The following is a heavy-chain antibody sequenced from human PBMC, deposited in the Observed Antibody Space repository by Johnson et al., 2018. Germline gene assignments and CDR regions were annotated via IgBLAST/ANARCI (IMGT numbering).Heavy chain of an antibody. CDR3: ARFRVVPAAIWEGEDYYYGMDV. CDR1: GGSVSSGSYY. J-gene: IGHJ6*02. V-gene: IGHV4-61*01. CDR2: IYYSGST. Sequence: QVQLQESGPGLVKPSETLSLTCTVSGGSVSSGSYYWSWIRQPPGKGLEWIGYIYYSGSTNYNPSLKSRVTISVDTSKNQFSLKLSSVTAADTAVYCCARFRVVPAAIWEGEDYYYGMDVWGQGTTVTVSS. D-gene: IGHD2-2*01.